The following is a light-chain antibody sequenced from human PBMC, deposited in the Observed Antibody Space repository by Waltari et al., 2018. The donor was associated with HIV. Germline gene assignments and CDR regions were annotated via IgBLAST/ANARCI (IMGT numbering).Light chain of an antibody. CDR1: SSNVEDNP. J-gene: IGLJ2*01. Sequence: QSVLTQPPSASGTPGQTVTISCSGSSSNVEDNPANWYPPLSGAPPKPLIYSNVLRPSGVPDRFSGSKSGTSASLAISGLQSEDEADYYCATWDDTLHGPVFGGGTKVTAL. CDR2: SNV. CDR3: ATWDDTLHGPV. V-gene: IGLV1-44*01.